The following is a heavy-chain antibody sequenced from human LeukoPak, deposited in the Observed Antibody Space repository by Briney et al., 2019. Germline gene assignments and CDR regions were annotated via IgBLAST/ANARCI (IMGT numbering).Heavy chain of an antibody. Sequence: SVKVSCKASGGTFSSYAISWVRQAPGQGLEWMGGIIPIFGTANYAQKFQGRVTITTDESTSTAYMELSSLRSEDTAVYYCARALCGSSCHWYFDLWGRGTLVTVSS. CDR2: IIPIFGTA. CDR1: GGTFSSYA. V-gene: IGHV1-69*05. J-gene: IGHJ2*01. CDR3: ARALCGSSCHWYFDL. D-gene: IGHD6-13*01.